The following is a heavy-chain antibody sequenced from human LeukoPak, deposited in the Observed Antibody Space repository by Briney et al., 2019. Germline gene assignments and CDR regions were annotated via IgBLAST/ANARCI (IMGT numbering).Heavy chain of an antibody. CDR3: ARFLSDSSGWNADAFDI. Sequence: ASVKVSCKASGYTFTSYYMHWVRQAPGQGLEWMGIINPSGGSTSYAQKFQGRVTMTRDMSTSTVYMELSSLRSEDTAVYYCARFLSDSSGWNADAFDIWGQGTMVTVSS. J-gene: IGHJ3*02. CDR1: GYTFTSYY. V-gene: IGHV1-46*01. D-gene: IGHD6-19*01. CDR2: INPSGGST.